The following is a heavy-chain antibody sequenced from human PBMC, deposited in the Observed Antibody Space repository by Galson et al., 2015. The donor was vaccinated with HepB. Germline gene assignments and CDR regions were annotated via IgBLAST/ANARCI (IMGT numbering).Heavy chain of an antibody. CDR2: IYSGGST. J-gene: IGHJ6*02. D-gene: IGHD2-15*01. CDR1: GFTVSSNY. V-gene: IGHV3-53*05. CDR3: ARGAPRDIVVVVAARFYYYGMDV. Sequence: SLRLSCAASGFTVSSNYMSWVRQAPGKGLEWVSVIYSGGSTYYADSVKGRFTISRDNSKNTLYLQMNSLRAEDMAVYYCARGAPRDIVVVVAARFYYYGMDVWGQGTTVTVSS.